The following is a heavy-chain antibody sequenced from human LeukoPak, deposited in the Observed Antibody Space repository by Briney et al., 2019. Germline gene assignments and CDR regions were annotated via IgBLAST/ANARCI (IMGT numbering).Heavy chain of an antibody. CDR1: GFTFSSYG. CDR3: AKDESTTYYYY. Sequence: GTSLRLSCAASGFTFSSYGMHWVRQAPGKGLEWVAVISYDGSNKYYADSVKGRFTISRDNSKNTLYLQMNSLRAEDTAVYYCAKDESTTYYYYWGQGTLVTVSS. J-gene: IGHJ4*02. D-gene: IGHD5/OR15-5a*01. CDR2: ISYDGSNK. V-gene: IGHV3-30*18.